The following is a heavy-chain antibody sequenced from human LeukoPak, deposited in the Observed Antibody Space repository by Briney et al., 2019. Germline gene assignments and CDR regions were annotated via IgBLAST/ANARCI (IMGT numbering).Heavy chain of an antibody. J-gene: IGHJ4*02. CDR3: ARGREQLASFDY. V-gene: IGHV4-59*01. CDR2: IYYSGST. Sequence: SETLSLTCTVSGGSISSFYWSWIGQPPGKGLEWIGYIYYSGSTNYNPSLKSRVTISVDTSKNQCSLKLSSVTAADTAVYYYARGREQLASFDYWGQGTLVTVSS. CDR1: GGSISSFY. D-gene: IGHD6-6*01.